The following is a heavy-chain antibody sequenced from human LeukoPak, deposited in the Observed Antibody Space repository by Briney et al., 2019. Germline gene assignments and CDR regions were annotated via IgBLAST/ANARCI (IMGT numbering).Heavy chain of an antibody. CDR3: ARLRDGSIDY. CDR1: GYSFTSYW. CDR2: VDPSDSYT. J-gene: IGHJ4*02. V-gene: IGHV5-10-1*01. Sequence: GESLKISCKGSGYSFTSYWIGWVRQMPVKGLGWMGRVDPSDSYTNYSPSFQGHVTISADKSITTAYLQWSSLKASDTAMYYCARLRDGSIDYWGQGTLVTVSS.